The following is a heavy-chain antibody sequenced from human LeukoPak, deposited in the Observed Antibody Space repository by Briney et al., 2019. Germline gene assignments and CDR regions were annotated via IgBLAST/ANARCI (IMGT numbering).Heavy chain of an antibody. V-gene: IGHV3-43*02. CDR1: GFTIGPYA. CDR2: IKADGSGT. CDR3: ATWAFYHNLDV. Sequence: PSGGSLRLSCAASGFTIGPYAMSWVRHGPGRGLEWVSVIKADGSGTFYADSVRGRFTTSRDNSKNSLYLQMNSLTSEDTALYYCATWAFYHNLDVWGQGTTVIVSS. D-gene: IGHD2/OR15-2a*01. J-gene: IGHJ6*02.